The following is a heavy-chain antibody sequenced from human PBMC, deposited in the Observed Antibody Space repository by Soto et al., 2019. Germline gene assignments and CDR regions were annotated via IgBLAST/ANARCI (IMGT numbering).Heavy chain of an antibody. V-gene: IGHV1-69*19. CDR2: ISPMFGAA. J-gene: IGHJ4*02. Sequence: QVQLVQSGAEMKKPGSSVKVSCQSSGGTFNTYAMNWVRQAPGQGPEWMGDISPMFGAANYAPKFQCRVTITADESTGTSYMQLSSWTSEDTALYFCAREVQVHTPAFVYWGQGTLVTVSS. D-gene: IGHD3-10*01. CDR1: GGTFNTYA. CDR3: AREVQVHTPAFVY.